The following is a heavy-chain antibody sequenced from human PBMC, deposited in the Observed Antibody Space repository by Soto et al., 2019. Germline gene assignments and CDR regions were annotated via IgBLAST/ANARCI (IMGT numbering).Heavy chain of an antibody. CDR2: ISAYNGNT. CDR1: GYTFTSYG. CDR3: ARDGSVGIVLMAYDVRDTSAFDI. Sequence: ASVTVSCNASGYTFTSYGISWVRQAPGQGLEGMGWISAYNGNTSYAQKLQGRVTMTTDTSTSKAYMELRSLRSDDTAVYYCARDGSVGIVLMAYDVRDTSAFDIWGQGTMVTVSS. V-gene: IGHV1-18*04. D-gene: IGHD2-8*01. J-gene: IGHJ3*02.